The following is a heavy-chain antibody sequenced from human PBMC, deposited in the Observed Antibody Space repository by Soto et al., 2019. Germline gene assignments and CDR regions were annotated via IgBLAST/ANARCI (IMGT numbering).Heavy chain of an antibody. V-gene: IGHV3-21*01. CDR2: ISSSSSYI. CDR1: GFTFSSYS. J-gene: IGHJ6*02. D-gene: IGHD6-19*01. CDR3: ARDQGIAVAGKYYYYYYGMDV. Sequence: EVQLVESGGGLVKPGGSLRLSCAASGFTFSSYSMNWVRQAPGKGLEWVSSISSSSSYIIYADSVKGRFTISRDNAKNSLYLQMNSLRAEDTAVYYCARDQGIAVAGKYYYYYYGMDVWGLGTTVTGSS.